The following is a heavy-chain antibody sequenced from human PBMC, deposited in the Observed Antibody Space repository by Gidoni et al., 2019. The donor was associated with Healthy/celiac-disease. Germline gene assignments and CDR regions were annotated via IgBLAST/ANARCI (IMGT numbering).Heavy chain of an antibody. CDR2: FDPEDGET. CDR3: ATDRGSSSWSRNWFDP. CDR1: GYPLTALP. J-gene: IGHJ5*02. V-gene: IGHV1-24*01. D-gene: IGHD6-13*01. Sequence: QVQLVQSGAEVKKPGASVKVSCKVSGYPLTALPMHWVRQAPGKGLEWMGGFDPEDGETIYAQKFQGRVTMTEDTSTDTAYMELSSLRSEDTAVYYCATDRGSSSWSRNWFDPWGQGTLVTVSS.